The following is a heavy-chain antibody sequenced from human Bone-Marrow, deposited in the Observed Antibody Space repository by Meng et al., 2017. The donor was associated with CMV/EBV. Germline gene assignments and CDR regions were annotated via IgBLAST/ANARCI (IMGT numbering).Heavy chain of an antibody. Sequence: YGGSFSGYCWSWIRQHTGKGLEWIGESNNSGSNNYNPSLKSRVTISVDTSKNQFSLKLSSVTAADTAVYYCARGSRYRYSSSWSHVDYWGQGTLVTVSS. CDR3: ARGSRYRYSSSWSHVDY. CDR2: SNNSGSN. D-gene: IGHD6-13*01. J-gene: IGHJ4*02. V-gene: IGHV4-34*01. CDR1: GGSFSGYC.